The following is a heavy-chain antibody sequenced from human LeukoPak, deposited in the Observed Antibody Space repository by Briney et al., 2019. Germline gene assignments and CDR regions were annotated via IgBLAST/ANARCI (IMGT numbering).Heavy chain of an antibody. D-gene: IGHD3-3*01. V-gene: IGHV3-23*01. Sequence: GGSLRLSCAASGFTFSTYAMSWVRQAPGKGLEWVSAISDSGVSTYYADSVKGRFTISRDNSKNTLYLQMNSLRAEDTAVYYCANSHGVMIITIEWGQGTLVTVSS. CDR3: ANSHGVMIITIE. CDR2: ISDSGVST. J-gene: IGHJ4*02. CDR1: GFTFSTYA.